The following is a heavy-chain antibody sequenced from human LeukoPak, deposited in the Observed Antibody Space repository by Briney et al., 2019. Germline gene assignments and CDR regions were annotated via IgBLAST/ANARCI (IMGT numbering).Heavy chain of an antibody. CDR1: GFTLSSYA. CDR3: AKSLDPGTMIVVGDY. CDR2: ISYDGSNK. V-gene: IGHV3-30*04. J-gene: IGHJ4*02. D-gene: IGHD3-22*01. Sequence: RTGGSLRLSCAASGFTLSSYAMHWVRQAPGKGLEWVALISYDGSNKYYADSVKARFTISRDNAKNSLYLQMNSLRAEDTAVYYCAKSLDPGTMIVVGDYWGQGTLVTVSS.